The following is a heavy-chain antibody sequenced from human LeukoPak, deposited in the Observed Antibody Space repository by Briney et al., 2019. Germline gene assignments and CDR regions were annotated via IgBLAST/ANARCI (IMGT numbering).Heavy chain of an antibody. D-gene: IGHD2-21*02. J-gene: IGHJ4*02. CDR3: AKSVNIVVVTAILDY. Sequence: GGSLRLSCAASGFTFSSYAMSWVRQAPGKGLEWVSAISGSGGSTYYADSVKGRFTISRDNSKNTLYLQMNSLRAEDTAVYYCAKSVNIVVVTAILDYWGQGTLVTVSS. V-gene: IGHV3-23*01. CDR2: ISGSGGST. CDR1: GFTFSSYA.